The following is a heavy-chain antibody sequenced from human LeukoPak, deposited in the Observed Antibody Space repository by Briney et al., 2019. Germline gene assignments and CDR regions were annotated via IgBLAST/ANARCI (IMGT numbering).Heavy chain of an antibody. CDR2: ISYHGSNK. Sequence: GGSLRLSCAASGFTFSSYWMHWVRQAPGKGLEWVALISYHGSNKYYPDSVKGRFTISRDNSKNTLYLQMNSLRAEDTAVYYCAKDRGSNTPDYWGQGTLVIVSS. D-gene: IGHD1-26*01. CDR1: GFTFSSYW. J-gene: IGHJ4*02. V-gene: IGHV3-30*18. CDR3: AKDRGSNTPDY.